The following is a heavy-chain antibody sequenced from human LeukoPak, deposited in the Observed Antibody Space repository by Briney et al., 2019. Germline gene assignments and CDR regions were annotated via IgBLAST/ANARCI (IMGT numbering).Heavy chain of an antibody. J-gene: IGHJ4*02. D-gene: IGHD3-22*01. V-gene: IGHV3-48*03. Sequence: PGGSLRLSCAASGFTFSSYEMNWVRQAPGKGLEWVSYISSRGSTIYYADSVKGRFTISRDNAKNSLYLQMNSLRAEDTAVYYCARVYHYGSSGYYSYYFDYWGQGTLVTVSS. CDR3: ARVYHYGSSGYYSYYFDY. CDR2: ISSRGSTI. CDR1: GFTFSSYE.